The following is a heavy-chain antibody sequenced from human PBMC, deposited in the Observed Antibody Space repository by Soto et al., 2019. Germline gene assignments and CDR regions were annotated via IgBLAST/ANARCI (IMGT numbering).Heavy chain of an antibody. J-gene: IGHJ4*02. Sequence: LRLSCAASGFTFDDYAMHWVRQAPGKGLEWVSGISWNSGSIGYADSVKGRFTISRDNAKNSLYLQMNSLRAEDTALYYCAKASDTAMVTGYFDYWGQGTLVTVSS. CDR1: GFTFDDYA. CDR2: ISWNSGSI. CDR3: AKASDTAMVTGYFDY. D-gene: IGHD5-18*01. V-gene: IGHV3-9*01.